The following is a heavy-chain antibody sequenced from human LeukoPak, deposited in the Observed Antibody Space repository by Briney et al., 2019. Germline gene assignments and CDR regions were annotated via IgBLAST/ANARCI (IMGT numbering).Heavy chain of an antibody. J-gene: IGHJ3*02. D-gene: IGHD3-9*01. V-gene: IGHV3-30-3*01. Sequence: PGGSLRLSCAASGFTFSSYAMHWVRQAPGKGLEWVAVISYDGSNKYYADSVKGRFTISRDSSKNTLYLQMNSLRAEDTAVYYCARGKDILTGSDAFDIWGQGTMVTVSS. CDR1: GFTFSSYA. CDR3: ARGKDILTGSDAFDI. CDR2: ISYDGSNK.